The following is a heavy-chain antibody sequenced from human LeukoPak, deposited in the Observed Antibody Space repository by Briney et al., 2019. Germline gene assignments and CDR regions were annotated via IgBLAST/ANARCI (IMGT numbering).Heavy chain of an antibody. V-gene: IGHV3-23*01. CDR1: GFTFSSYA. Sequence: GGSLRLSCAASGFTFSSYAMSWVRRAPGKGLEWVSAISASGDSTYYADSVKGRFTISRDNSKNTLYLQMNSLRAEDTAVYYWAKKRGSYNSPSPYYFDYWGQGTLVTVSS. J-gene: IGHJ4*02. D-gene: IGHD1-26*01. CDR2: ISASGDST. CDR3: AKKRGSYNSPSPYYFDY.